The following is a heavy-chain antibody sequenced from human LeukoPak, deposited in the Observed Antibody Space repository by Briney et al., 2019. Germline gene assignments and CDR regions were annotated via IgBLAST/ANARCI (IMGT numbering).Heavy chain of an antibody. V-gene: IGHV3-7*01. J-gene: IGHJ4*02. CDR3: ARGLWYY. CDR1: GFNFSNYW. CDR2: IKKDGGDK. Sequence: PGGSLRLSCVASGFNFSNYWMSRVRQAPGKGLEWVANIKKDGGDKYYADSVKGRFTISRDNTKNSLYLQVNSLRVEDTAIYYCARGLWYYWGQGTLVTVSS. D-gene: IGHD3-10*01.